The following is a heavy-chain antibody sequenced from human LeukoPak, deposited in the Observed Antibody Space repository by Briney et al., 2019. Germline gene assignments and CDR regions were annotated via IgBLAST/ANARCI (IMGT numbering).Heavy chain of an antibody. V-gene: IGHV4-34*01. J-gene: IGHJ6*02. CDR3: ARIIVATISDYYYGMDV. CDR1: GGSFSGYY. CDR2: INHSGST. Sequence: SETLSLTCAVYGGSFSGYYWSWTRQPPGKGLEWIGEINHSGSTNCNPSLKSRVTISVDTFKNQFSLKLSSVAAADTAVYYCARIIVATISDYYYGMDVWGQGTTVTVSS. D-gene: IGHD5-12*01.